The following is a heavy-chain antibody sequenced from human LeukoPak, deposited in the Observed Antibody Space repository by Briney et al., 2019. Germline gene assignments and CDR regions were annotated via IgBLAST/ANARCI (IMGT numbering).Heavy chain of an antibody. CDR1: GGSISSSSYY. V-gene: IGHV4-39*01. J-gene: IGHJ4*02. CDR2: SYYSGST. Sequence: TSETLSLTCTVSGGSISSSSYYWGWIRQPPGKGLEWIGSSYYSGSTYYNPSLKSRVTISVDTSKNQFSLKLSSLTAADTAVYYCARSAYYDFWSGPTPAYYFDYWGQGTLVTASS. D-gene: IGHD3-3*01. CDR3: ARSAYYDFWSGPTPAYYFDY.